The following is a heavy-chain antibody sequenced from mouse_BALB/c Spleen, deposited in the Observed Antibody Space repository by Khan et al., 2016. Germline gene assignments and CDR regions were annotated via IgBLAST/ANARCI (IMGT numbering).Heavy chain of an antibody. CDR3: AIDYDYFDY. CDR1: GYTFTSYS. D-gene: IGHD2-4*01. V-gene: IGHV1-4*01. Sequence: QVQLKQSGAELVRPGASVKMSCKASGYTFTSYSMHWVKQRPGQGLEWIGYINPSSGYTNYHQKFKDKATLTADKSSSTAYMQLSSLTSEDSAVYYGAIDYDYFDYWGQGTTLTVSS. J-gene: IGHJ2*01. CDR2: INPSSGYT.